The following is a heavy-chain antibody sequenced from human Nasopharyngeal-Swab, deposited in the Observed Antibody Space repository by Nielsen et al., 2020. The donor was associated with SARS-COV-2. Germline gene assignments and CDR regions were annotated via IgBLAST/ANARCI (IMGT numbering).Heavy chain of an antibody. V-gene: IGHV4-34*01. Sequence: SETLSLTCAVYGGSFSGYYWSWIRQPPGKGLEWIGEINHSGSTNYNPSLKSRVTISVDTSKNQFSLKLSSVTAADTAVYYCARDFDSSGYYYVGAFDIWGQGTMVTVSS. CDR2: INHSGST. CDR3: ARDFDSSGYYYVGAFDI. D-gene: IGHD3-22*01. J-gene: IGHJ3*02. CDR1: GGSFSGYY.